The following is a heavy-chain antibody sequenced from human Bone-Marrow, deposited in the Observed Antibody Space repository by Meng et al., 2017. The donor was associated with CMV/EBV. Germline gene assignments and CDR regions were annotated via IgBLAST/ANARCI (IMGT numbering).Heavy chain of an antibody. CDR2: INSNSGST. J-gene: IGHJ4*02. CDR3: ARDGSGSPDY. D-gene: IGHD1-26*01. CDR1: GFTFDDYG. V-gene: IGHV3-20*04. Sequence: GESLKISCAASGFTFDDYGMSWVRQAPGKGLEWVSGINSNSGSTAYADSVKGRFTISRDNAKNSLYLQMNSLRAEDTAVYYCARDGSGSPDYWGQGTLVTVSS.